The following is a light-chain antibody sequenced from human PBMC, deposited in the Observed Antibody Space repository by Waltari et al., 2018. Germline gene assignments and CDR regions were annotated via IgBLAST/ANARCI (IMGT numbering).Light chain of an antibody. J-gene: IGKJ5*01. CDR1: QGLTSY. CDR2: GAS. Sequence: IQLTQSPSFLSASVGDRVPITCRASQGLTSYFAWYQQKPGNAPKLLIYGASTVQSGVPSRFSGSGSGTEFTLTIRSLQPEDSATYDCQQLNSYPITVGQWTRVESK. V-gene: IGKV1-9*01. CDR3: QQLNSYPIT.